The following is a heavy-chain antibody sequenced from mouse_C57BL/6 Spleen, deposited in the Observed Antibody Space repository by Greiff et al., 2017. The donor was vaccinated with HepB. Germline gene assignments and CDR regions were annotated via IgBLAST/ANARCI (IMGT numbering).Heavy chain of an antibody. CDR3: ASLRYIDY. J-gene: IGHJ2*01. CDR2: INPNNGGT. Sequence: VQLQQSGPELVKPGASVKISCKASGYTFTDYYMNWVKQSHGKSLEWIGDINPNNGGTSYNQKFKGKATLTVDKSSSTAYMEIRSLTSEDSAVYYCASLRYIDYWGQGTTLTVSS. CDR1: GYTFTDYY. V-gene: IGHV1-26*01. D-gene: IGHD1-2*01.